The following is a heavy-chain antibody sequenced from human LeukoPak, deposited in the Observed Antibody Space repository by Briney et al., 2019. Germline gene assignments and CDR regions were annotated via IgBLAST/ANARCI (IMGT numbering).Heavy chain of an antibody. CDR2: ISGSGGST. D-gene: IGHD4-11*01. J-gene: IGHJ4*02. V-gene: IGHV3-23*01. CDR1: GFTFSSYA. Sequence: PGGSLRLSCAAPGFTFSSYAMSWVRQAPGKGLEWVSAISGSGGSTYYADSVKGRFTISRDNSKNTLYLQMNSLRAEDTAVYYCANVYSNYPRLDYWGQGTLVTVSS. CDR3: ANVYSNYPRLDY.